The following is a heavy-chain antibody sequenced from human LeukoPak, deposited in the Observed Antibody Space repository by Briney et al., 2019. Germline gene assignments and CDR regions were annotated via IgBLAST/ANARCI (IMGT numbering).Heavy chain of an antibody. CDR3: ARAFSASKSCDY. V-gene: IGHV1-18*01. CDR2: IRPSNGNR. D-gene: IGHD6-19*01. Sequence: ASVKVSCRPSGYAFSTYGITWVRQAPGQGLEYMGWIRPSNGNRNYAQKVQDRVTLTTDTSTSTVYMELRSLRSDDTAVYYCARAFSASKSCDYWGQGTLVTVSS. CDR1: GYAFSTYG. J-gene: IGHJ4*02.